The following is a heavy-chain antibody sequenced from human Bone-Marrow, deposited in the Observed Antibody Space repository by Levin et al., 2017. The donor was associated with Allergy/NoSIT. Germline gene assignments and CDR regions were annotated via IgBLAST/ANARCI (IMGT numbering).Heavy chain of an antibody. CDR3: AKSTRGFWSGWERPITYYYYYMDV. Sequence: PGGSLRLSCAASGFTFSSYAMSWVRQAPGKGLEWVSAISGSGGSTYYADSVKGRFTISRDNSKNTLYLQMNSLRAEDTAVYYCAKSTRGFWSGWERPITYYYYYMDVWGKGTTVTVSS. V-gene: IGHV3-23*01. J-gene: IGHJ6*03. D-gene: IGHD3-3*01. CDR1: GFTFSSYA. CDR2: ISGSGGST.